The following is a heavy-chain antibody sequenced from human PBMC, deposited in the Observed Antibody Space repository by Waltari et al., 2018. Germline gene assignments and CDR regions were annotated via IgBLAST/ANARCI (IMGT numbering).Heavy chain of an antibody. J-gene: IGHJ6*03. CDR3: ARAKEDIVATNYYYYYYMDV. D-gene: IGHD5-12*01. Sequence: QITLKESGPTLVKPTQTLTLTCTFSGFSLSTSGVGVGWIRQPPGKALEWLALIYWDDDKRYSPSLKSRLTITKNTSKNQGVLTMTNMDPVDTATYYCARAKEDIVATNYYYYYYMDVWGKGTTVTVSS. CDR1: GFSLSTSGVG. V-gene: IGHV2-5*02. CDR2: IYWDDDK.